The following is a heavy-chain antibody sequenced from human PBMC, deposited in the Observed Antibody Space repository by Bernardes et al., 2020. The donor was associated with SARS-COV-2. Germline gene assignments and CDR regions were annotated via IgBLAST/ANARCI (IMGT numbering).Heavy chain of an antibody. D-gene: IGHD2-21*01. J-gene: IGHJ4*02. CDR3: AKAIATMGYYIDN. V-gene: IGHV3-30*18. CDR2: ISDDGNKK. Sequence: GGSLRLSCAASGFSFSYSGMHWVRQAPGKGLEWVTIISDDGNKKRYEDSVQGRFTISRDNSKKTVYLQMNNLRNEDTAVYYCAKAIATMGYYIDNWGQGTLVSVSS. CDR1: GFSFSYSG.